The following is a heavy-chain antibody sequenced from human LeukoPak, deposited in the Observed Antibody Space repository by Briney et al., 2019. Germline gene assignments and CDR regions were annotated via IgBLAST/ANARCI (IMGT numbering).Heavy chain of an antibody. J-gene: IGHJ4*02. Sequence: GGSLRLSCAASGFTFSSYGMHWVRQAPGKGLEWVAVIWYDGSNKYYADSVKGRFTISRDNSKNTLYLQMNSLRAEDTAVYYCARDLDYYDSSGSIDYWGQGTLVTVSS. V-gene: IGHV3-33*01. D-gene: IGHD3-22*01. CDR2: IWYDGSNK. CDR1: GFTFSSYG. CDR3: ARDLDYYDSSGSIDY.